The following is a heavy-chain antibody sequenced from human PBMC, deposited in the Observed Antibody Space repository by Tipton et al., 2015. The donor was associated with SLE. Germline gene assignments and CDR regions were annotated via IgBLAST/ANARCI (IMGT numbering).Heavy chain of an antibody. D-gene: IGHD6-6*01. Sequence: TLSLTCTVSGGSISSGGSYWSWIRQHPGKGLEWIGYIYYSGSTYYNPSLKSRVTISVDTSKNQFSLKLSSVAAADTAVYYCARDSSSWGFDYWGQGTLVTVSS. J-gene: IGHJ4*02. CDR3: ARDSSSWGFDY. V-gene: IGHV4-31*03. CDR2: IYYSGST. CDR1: GGSISSGGSY.